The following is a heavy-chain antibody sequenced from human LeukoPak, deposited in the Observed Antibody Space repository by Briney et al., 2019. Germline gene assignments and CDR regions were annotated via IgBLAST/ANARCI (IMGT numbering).Heavy chain of an antibody. J-gene: IGHJ3*02. D-gene: IGHD3-10*01. CDR1: GHTFTDYY. CDR3: ARPFGSGRRGAFAI. V-gene: IGHV1-2*02. CDR2: INPNSGAT. Sequence: GASVKVSCKASGHTFTDYYMHWVRQAPGQGLEWMGWINPNSGATNSAQKFQGRVSMTRDTSISTAYMELNRLRSDDTAVYYCARPFGSGRRGAFAIWGQGTVVTVSS.